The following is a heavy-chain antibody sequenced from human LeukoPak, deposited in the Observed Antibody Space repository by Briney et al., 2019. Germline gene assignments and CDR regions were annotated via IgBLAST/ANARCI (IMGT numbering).Heavy chain of an antibody. Sequence: YPGGSLRLSCAVSGFTVSSNDMSWVRQAPGKGLEWVSVMHSGGTTYYADSVKGRFTISRDNSKNTLYLQMNSLRAEDTAVYYCARVRGDYYFDYWGQGTLVTVSS. CDR3: ARVRGDYYFDY. CDR2: MHSGGTT. CDR1: GFTVSSND. D-gene: IGHD3-10*01. J-gene: IGHJ4*02. V-gene: IGHV3-53*01.